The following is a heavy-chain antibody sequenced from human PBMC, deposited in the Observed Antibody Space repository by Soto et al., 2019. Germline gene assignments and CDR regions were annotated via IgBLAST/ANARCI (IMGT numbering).Heavy chain of an antibody. V-gene: IGHV1-58*01. D-gene: IGHD3-22*01. CDR2: IVVGSGNT. Sequence: ASVKVSCKASGFTFTSSAVQWVRQARGQRLEWIGWIVVGSGNTNYAQKFQERVTITRDMSTSTAYMELSSLRSEDTAVYYCAAGPYYYDSSGYAFDIWGQGTMVTVSS. J-gene: IGHJ3*02. CDR3: AAGPYYYDSSGYAFDI. CDR1: GFTFTSSA.